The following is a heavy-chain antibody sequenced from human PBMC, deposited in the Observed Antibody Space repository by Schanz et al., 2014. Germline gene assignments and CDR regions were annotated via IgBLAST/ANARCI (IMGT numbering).Heavy chain of an antibody. V-gene: IGHV4-59*01. D-gene: IGHD5-12*01. CDR1: GGSISNYY. CDR2: IYYSGST. J-gene: IGHJ6*02. CDR3: ARAEINSGYARYYYGMDV. Sequence: QVQLQESGPGLVKPSETLSLTCTVSGGSISNYYWSWIRQPPGKGREWIGYIYYSGSTNYNPSLKSRVTITVDTSKNQFSLKLSSVTAADTAVYYCARAEINSGYARYYYGMDVWGQGTTVTVSS.